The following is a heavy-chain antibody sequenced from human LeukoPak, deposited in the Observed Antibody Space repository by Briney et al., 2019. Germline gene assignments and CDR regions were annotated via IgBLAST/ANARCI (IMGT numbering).Heavy chain of an antibody. J-gene: IGHJ4*02. CDR3: AKRGDGGAWYDY. CDR1: GFTFSPYW. V-gene: IGHV3-74*01. CDR2: ISSDGSNT. Sequence: GGSLRLSSAVSGFTFSPYWMDWVRQAPGKGLVWVSRISSDGSNTAYADSVKGRFTISRDNAKNTLYLQMSSLRAENTAVYYCAKRGDGGAWYDYGGQGTLVIVSS. D-gene: IGHD6-19*01.